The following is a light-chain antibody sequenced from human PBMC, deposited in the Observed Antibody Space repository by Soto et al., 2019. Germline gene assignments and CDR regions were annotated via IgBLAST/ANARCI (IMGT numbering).Light chain of an antibody. Sequence: EIVMTQSPATLSVSPGERATLSCRASQSVSIDLAWYQQKPGQAPRLLIYGASTRATGIPARFSGSGSGTEFTLTISSQQSEDFAVYYCQQYNNWPRTFGQGTKVDIK. CDR1: QSVSID. V-gene: IGKV3-15*01. CDR2: GAS. J-gene: IGKJ1*01. CDR3: QQYNNWPRT.